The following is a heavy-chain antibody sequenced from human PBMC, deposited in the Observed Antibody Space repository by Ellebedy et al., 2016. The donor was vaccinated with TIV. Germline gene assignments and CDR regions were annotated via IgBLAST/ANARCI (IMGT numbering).Heavy chain of an antibody. CDR1: GFTFSDYS. Sequence: PGGSLRLSCAASGFTFSDYSMNRVRQAPGKGLEWVSSISGSGDYIYYADSLQGRFTISRDNAKNSVYLQMTSLRAEDTAVYYCARLLSRGAHLPIGHWGQGALVTVSS. CDR3: ARLLSRGAHLPIGH. CDR2: ISGSGDYI. J-gene: IGHJ4*02. V-gene: IGHV3-21*01. D-gene: IGHD3-10*01.